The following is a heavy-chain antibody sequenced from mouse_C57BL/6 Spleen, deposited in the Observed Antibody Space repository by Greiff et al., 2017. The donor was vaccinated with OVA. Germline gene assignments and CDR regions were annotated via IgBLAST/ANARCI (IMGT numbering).Heavy chain of an antibody. D-gene: IGHD1-1*01. CDR2: INYDGSST. Sequence: EVKLMESEGGLVQPGSSMKLSCTASGFTFSDYYMAWVRQVPEKGLEWVANINYDGSSTYYLDSLKSRFIISRDNAKNILYLQMSSLKSEDTAMYYCARDTTVVEGYFDVWGTGTTVTVSS. CDR1: GFTFSDYY. J-gene: IGHJ1*03. CDR3: ARDTTVVEGYFDV. V-gene: IGHV5-16*01.